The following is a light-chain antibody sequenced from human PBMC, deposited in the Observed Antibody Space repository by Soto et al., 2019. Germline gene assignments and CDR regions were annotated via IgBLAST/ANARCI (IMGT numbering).Light chain of an antibody. CDR3: QHYGNSPYT. CDR1: QGVSNC. Sequence: MTQSPPSVSASVGDRVTITCRASQGVSNCLAWYQHKPGQAPRLLIYAASSSATGVPGRFSGSGSGTEFTLTISRLESEDFAVYYCQHYGNSPYTFGQGTKLEI. V-gene: IGKV3D-15*02. CDR2: AAS. J-gene: IGKJ2*01.